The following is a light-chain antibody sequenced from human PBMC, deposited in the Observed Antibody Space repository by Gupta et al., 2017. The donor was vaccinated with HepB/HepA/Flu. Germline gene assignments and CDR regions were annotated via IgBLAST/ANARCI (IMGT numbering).Light chain of an antibody. Sequence: IVLTQSPSTLSVSPGDTATLSCRASQSIGTYLAWYQHRPGQAPRLLMFDATIRIAGIPGRFSGSGSGTEFTLTISSLQSEDSALYYCQQYSDSPRAFGQGTKVELK. CDR1: QSIGTY. CDR2: DAT. CDR3: QQYSDSPRA. V-gene: IGKV3-15*01. J-gene: IGKJ1*01.